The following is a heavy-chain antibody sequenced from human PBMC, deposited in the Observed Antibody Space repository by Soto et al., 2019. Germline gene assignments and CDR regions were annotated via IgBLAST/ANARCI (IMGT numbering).Heavy chain of an antibody. V-gene: IGHV3-30-3*01. CDR3: ARDWAWNYDY. CDR1: GFTVSYIG. D-gene: IGHD1-7*01. CDR2: ISSDGGKA. J-gene: IGHJ4*02. Sequence: QVQLVESGGGVVQPGRSLRLSCAASGFTVSYIGLHWVRQAPGKGLEWVAFISSDGGKAYYADSMKGRFTISRDNSKNTLDLQMNSLKPEDTAVYNCARDWAWNYDYWGQGTLVTVSS.